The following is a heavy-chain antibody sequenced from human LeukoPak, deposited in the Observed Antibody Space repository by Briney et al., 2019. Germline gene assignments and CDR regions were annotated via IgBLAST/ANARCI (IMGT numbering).Heavy chain of an antibody. CDR2: ISSSGSTK. CDR1: GFXFSTYN. Sequence: GGSLRLSCAASGFXFSTYNMNWVRQAPGKGLEWVSYISSSGSTKYYADSVKGRITISRDNVKSSLFLQMNSLSDEDTAGYYCARDFLTGYFDYWGQGTLVTVSS. J-gene: IGHJ4*02. V-gene: IGHV3-48*02. CDR3: ARDFLTGYFDY. D-gene: IGHD3-9*01.